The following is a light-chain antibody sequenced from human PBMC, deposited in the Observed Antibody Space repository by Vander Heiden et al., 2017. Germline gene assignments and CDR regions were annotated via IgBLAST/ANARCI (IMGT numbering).Light chain of an antibody. V-gene: IGKV1-5*01. CDR1: QSISSW. Sequence: DIQMTQSPSTLSASVGDRVTITCRASQSISSWLAWYQQKPGKAPKLLIYDASSLESRVPSRHSGSASGTEFTLTISILHPDHFATYYCQQYNSYPLTFGQGTKVEIK. CDR2: DAS. CDR3: QQYNSYPLT. J-gene: IGKJ1*01.